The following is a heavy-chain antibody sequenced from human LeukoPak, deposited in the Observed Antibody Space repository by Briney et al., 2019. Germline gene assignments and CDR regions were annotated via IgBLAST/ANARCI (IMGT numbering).Heavy chain of an antibody. D-gene: IGHD5-12*01. CDR1: GFTFSSYA. V-gene: IGHV3-23*01. CDR3: AKAVVATITPFDY. CDR2: ISYSGGST. J-gene: IGHJ4*02. Sequence: GGSLRLSCAASGFTFSSYAMSWVRQAPGKGLEWVSAISYSGGSTYYADSVKGRFTISRDNSKNTLDLQMNSLRAEDTAVYYCAKAVVATITPFDYWGQGTLVTVSS.